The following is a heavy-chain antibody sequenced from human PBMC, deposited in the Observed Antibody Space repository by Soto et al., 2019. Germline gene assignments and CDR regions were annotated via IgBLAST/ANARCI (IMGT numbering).Heavy chain of an antibody. CDR2: IYWDDDK. J-gene: IGHJ4*02. Sequence: QITLKESGPTLVNPTQTRTLTCTFSGFSLTTSGVGVGWIRQPPGKALEWLALIYWDDDKRYSPSLKSRLTITKDTSKIQVVLTMTNMDPVDTATYYCARGTGGGNSCYFDYWGQGTLVTVSS. D-gene: IGHD2-21*02. CDR3: ARGTGGGNSCYFDY. CDR1: GFSLTTSGVG. V-gene: IGHV2-5*02.